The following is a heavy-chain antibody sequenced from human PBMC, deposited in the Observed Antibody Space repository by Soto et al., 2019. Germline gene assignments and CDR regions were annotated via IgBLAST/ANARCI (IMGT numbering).Heavy chain of an antibody. CDR1: GDSISSYY. J-gene: IGHJ4*02. CDR2: LYYGRSA. V-gene: IGHV4-59*01. D-gene: IGHD3-22*01. CDR3: ALRSMAVVPEY. Sequence: QVQLQESGPGLVKPSETLSLTCAVSGDSISSYYCMWIRQPPGKGLESIGYLYYGRSANYNPSLKGRLTXSXNTSTNQCSLTLSSMTAADTAVYYCALRSMAVVPEYWGQGTLVTVSS.